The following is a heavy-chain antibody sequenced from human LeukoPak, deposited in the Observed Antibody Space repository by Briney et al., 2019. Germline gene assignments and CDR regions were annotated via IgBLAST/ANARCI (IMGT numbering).Heavy chain of an antibody. Sequence: GESPKISCKGSEYSFTNYWIGWVRQMPGKGLEWMGIIYPGDSDPRYSPSFQGQVTISADKSISTAYLQWSSLKASDSAMYYCVRHGLGSSWFGFDYWGQGTLVTVSS. J-gene: IGHJ4*02. D-gene: IGHD6-13*01. CDR1: EYSFTNYW. V-gene: IGHV5-51*01. CDR2: IYPGDSDP. CDR3: VRHGLGSSWFGFDY.